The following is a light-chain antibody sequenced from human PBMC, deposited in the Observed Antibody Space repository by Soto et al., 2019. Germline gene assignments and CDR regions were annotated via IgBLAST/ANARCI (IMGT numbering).Light chain of an antibody. CDR1: QRIVAW. J-gene: IGKJ1*01. CDR3: EEYNSNAWT. Sequence: DIQMTQSPSTLSASVGDRVNITCRASQRIVAWVAWYQQKVGKVPKLLIYDASNLESGVPSRGSGSGSATELTLTISSLQPDDFANNYCEEYNSNAWTFSQGTKVEIK. V-gene: IGKV1-5*01. CDR2: DAS.